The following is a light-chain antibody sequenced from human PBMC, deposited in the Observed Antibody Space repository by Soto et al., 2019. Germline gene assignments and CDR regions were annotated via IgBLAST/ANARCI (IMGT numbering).Light chain of an antibody. CDR3: QQYDDWPLT. V-gene: IGKV3-15*01. Sequence: EIVMTQSPATLYVSPGERATLSCRASQSVSGKLAWYQHKTGQAPRLLIYGASTRATGIPARISGSGSGIEFSLTISRVQSEDFAVYYCQQYDDWPLTFGGGTKVEIK. CDR2: GAS. J-gene: IGKJ4*01. CDR1: QSVSGK.